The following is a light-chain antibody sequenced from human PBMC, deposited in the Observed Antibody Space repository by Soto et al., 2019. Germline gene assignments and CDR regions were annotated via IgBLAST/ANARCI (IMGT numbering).Light chain of an antibody. CDR3: QQYGTSPLFT. J-gene: IGKJ3*01. CDR2: GAS. CDR1: QSVSSSY. Sequence: EIVWTQSPGTLSLSPGERATLSCRASQSVSSSYLAWYQQKPDQAPRLLIYGASSRATGIPDRFSGSGSGTDFPLPIRSLEPEDYAVYYCQQYGTSPLFTFGPGTKVHI. V-gene: IGKV3-20*01.